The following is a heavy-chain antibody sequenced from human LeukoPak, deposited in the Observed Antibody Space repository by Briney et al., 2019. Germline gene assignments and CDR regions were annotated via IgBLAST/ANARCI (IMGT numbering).Heavy chain of an antibody. CDR1: GFTFSTHW. CDR3: ARGGTSGYHLAQ. D-gene: IGHD3-22*01. V-gene: IGHV3-7*01. Sequence: GGSLRLSCAASGFTFSTHWMSWVRQAPGKGLEWVANIRPDGSEKYYLDSVRGRLTISRDNAKNSLSLQMNSLRGEDTAVYYCARGGTSGYHLAQWGQGTLVTVSS. CDR2: IRPDGSEK. J-gene: IGHJ4*02.